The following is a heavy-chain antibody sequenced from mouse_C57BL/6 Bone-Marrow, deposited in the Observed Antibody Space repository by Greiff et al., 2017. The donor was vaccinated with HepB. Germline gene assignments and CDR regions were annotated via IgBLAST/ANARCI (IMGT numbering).Heavy chain of an antibody. J-gene: IGHJ1*03. D-gene: IGHD1-1*01. Sequence: QVQLKQPGTELVKPGASVKLSCKASGYTFTSYWMHWVKQRPGQGLEWIGNITPSNGGTNYNEKFKSKATLTVDKSSSTAYMQLSSLTSEDSAVYYCARYYYGSSHWYFDVWGTGTTVTVSS. CDR2: ITPSNGGT. CDR1: GYTFTSYW. CDR3: ARYYYGSSHWYFDV. V-gene: IGHV1-53*01.